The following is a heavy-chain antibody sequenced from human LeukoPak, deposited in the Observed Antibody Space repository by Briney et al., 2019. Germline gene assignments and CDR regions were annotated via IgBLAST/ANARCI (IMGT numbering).Heavy chain of an antibody. V-gene: IGHV3-30*02. D-gene: IGHD3-10*01. J-gene: IGHJ4*02. CDR1: GFTFSSYG. Sequence: QPGGSLRLSXAASGFTFSSYGMHWVRQAPGKGLEWVAFIRYDGSNKYYADSVKGRFTISRDNSKNTLYLQMNSLRAEDTAVYYCAKNYYGSGSYPLSPDYWGQGTLVTVSS. CDR3: AKNYYGSGSYPLSPDY. CDR2: IRYDGSNK.